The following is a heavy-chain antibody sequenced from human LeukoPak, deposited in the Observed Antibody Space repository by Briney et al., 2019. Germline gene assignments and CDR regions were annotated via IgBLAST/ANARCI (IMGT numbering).Heavy chain of an antibody. J-gene: IGHJ4*02. V-gene: IGHV3-30-3*01. CDR3: ARDPVRRDSY. CDR2: ISYDGSEK. Sequence: GGSLGLSCAASGLTFSSYPMHWVRQAPGKGLEWVAVISYDGSEKHYADPVKGRFTISRDNSKNTLYLQMSSLRAENTAVYYCARDPVRRDSYWGQGTLVTVSS. CDR1: GLTFSSYP. D-gene: IGHD3-10*01.